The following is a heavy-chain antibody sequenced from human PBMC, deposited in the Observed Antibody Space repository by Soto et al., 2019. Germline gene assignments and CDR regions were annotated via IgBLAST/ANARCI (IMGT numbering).Heavy chain of an antibody. J-gene: IGHJ6*03. CDR2: IYYSGST. Sequence: SETLSLTCTVSGGSISSYYWSWIRQPPGKGLEWIGYIYYSGSTNYNPSLKSRVTISVDTSKNQFSLKLCSVTAADTAVYYCARDGLSSSWFGPRLDSYYYYMDVWGKGTTVTVSS. D-gene: IGHD6-13*01. V-gene: IGHV4-59*01. CDR3: ARDGLSSSWFGPRLDSYYYYMDV. CDR1: GGSISSYY.